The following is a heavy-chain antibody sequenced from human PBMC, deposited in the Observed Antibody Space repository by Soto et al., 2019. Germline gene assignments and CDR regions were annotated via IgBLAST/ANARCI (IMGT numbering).Heavy chain of an antibody. D-gene: IGHD3-10*01. CDR1: GGTFSTYG. CDR2: TIPPFGEA. CDR3: ARAKGGGVYNWFDP. Sequence: QVQLVQSGAEMKRPGSSVNVSCKASGGTFSTYGISWLRQAPGQGLEWMGGTIPPFGEANFAQRFQGRVTITADESTTTVFMELSNLRSEDTAVYYCARAKGGGVYNWFDPWGQGTLVTVSS. J-gene: IGHJ5*02. V-gene: IGHV1-69*01.